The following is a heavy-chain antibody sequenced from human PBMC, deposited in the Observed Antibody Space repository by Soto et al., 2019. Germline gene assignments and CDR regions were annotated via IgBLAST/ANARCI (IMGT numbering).Heavy chain of an antibody. CDR1: GYTFTSYD. Sequence: ASVKVSCKASGYTFTSYDLNWVRQATGQGLEWMGWMNGNSGGTGYAQKFQGWVTMTRDTSISTAYMELSRLRSDDTAVYYCARDAGYSSLFDPWGQGTLVTVSS. V-gene: IGHV1-2*04. CDR3: ARDAGYSSLFDP. CDR2: MNGNSGGT. J-gene: IGHJ5*02. D-gene: IGHD6-19*01.